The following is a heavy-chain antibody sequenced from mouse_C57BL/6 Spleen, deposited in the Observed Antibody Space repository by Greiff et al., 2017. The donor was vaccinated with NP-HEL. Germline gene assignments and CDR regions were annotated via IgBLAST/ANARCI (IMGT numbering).Heavy chain of an antibody. J-gene: IGHJ1*03. Sequence: QVQLQQSGAELVRPGPSVKVSCKASGYAFTNYLIEWVKQRPGQGLEWIGVINPGSGGTNYNEKFKGKATLTADKSSSTAYMQLSSLTSEDSAVYFCARGATVVADYWYFDVWGTGTTVTVSS. CDR2: INPGSGGT. CDR1: GYAFTNYL. CDR3: ARGATVVADYWYFDV. V-gene: IGHV1-54*01. D-gene: IGHD1-1*01.